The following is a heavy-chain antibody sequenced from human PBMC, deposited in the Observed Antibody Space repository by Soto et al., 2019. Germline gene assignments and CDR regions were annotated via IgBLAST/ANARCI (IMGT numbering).Heavy chain of an antibody. J-gene: IGHJ2*01. CDR3: ARSAIATHWFFDL. CDR1: GGSISSYY. CDR2: IYNSGST. Sequence: SETLSLTCTVSGGSISSYYWSWIRRPPGKGLEWIGYIYNSGSTHSNPSLQSRVTISVDTSKDQFSLELTSVTAADTALYYCARSAIATHWFFDLWGRGTLVTVSS. D-gene: IGHD5-18*01. V-gene: IGHV4-4*08.